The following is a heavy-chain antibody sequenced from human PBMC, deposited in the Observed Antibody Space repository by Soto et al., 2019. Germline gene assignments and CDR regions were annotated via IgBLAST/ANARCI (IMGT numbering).Heavy chain of an antibody. J-gene: IGHJ4*02. Sequence: QITLKEADPTLMKPTQTLTLTCSFSGFSLITSGVGVGWIRQPPGKALEWLALIYWDDDKGYSTSLKSRLTITKDTSKNQVVLTMTNMDPADTATYYCAHTMAPRIFDYWGQGTLVTVSS. CDR2: IYWDDDK. CDR1: GFSLITSGVG. CDR3: AHTMAPRIFDY. V-gene: IGHV2-5*02.